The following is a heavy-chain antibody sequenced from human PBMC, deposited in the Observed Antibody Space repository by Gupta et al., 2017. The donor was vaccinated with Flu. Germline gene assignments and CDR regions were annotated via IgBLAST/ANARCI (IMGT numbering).Heavy chain of an antibody. D-gene: IGHD4-17*01. CDR3: ARDFYADFGGHDH. CDR1: GFTFSDYY. V-gene: IGHV3-11*01. Sequence: QVQLVESGGGLVKPGGSLRLSCAASGFTFSDYYMTWIRQAPGKGLEWVSYIGSGSYAIHYADSVKGRFTISRDNAENSLFLQMNSLRAEDTGVYYCARDFYADFGGHDHWGQGTLVIVSS. J-gene: IGHJ4*02. CDR2: IGSGSYAI.